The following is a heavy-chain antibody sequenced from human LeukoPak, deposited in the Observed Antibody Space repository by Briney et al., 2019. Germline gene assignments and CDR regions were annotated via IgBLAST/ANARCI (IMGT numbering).Heavy chain of an antibody. CDR1: GGSISSYY. D-gene: IGHD5-18*01. V-gene: IGHV4-59*08. CDR2: IYYSGST. J-gene: IGHJ4*02. CDR3: ARHSSGYSYGWGVDY. Sequence: SETLSLTCTVSGGSISSYYWSWIRQPPGKGLEWLGYIYYSGSTNYNPSLKSRVTISVDTSKNQFSLKLSSVTAADTAVYYCARHSSGYSYGWGVDYWGQGTLVTVSS.